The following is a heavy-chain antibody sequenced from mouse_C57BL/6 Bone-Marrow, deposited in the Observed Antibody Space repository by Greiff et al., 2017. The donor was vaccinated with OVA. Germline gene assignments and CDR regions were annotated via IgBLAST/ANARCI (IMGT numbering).Heavy chain of an antibody. V-gene: IGHV1-69*01. CDR2: IDPSDSYT. D-gene: IGHD1-1*01. J-gene: IGHJ1*03. Sequence: QVQLQQPGAELVMPGASVKLSCKASGYTFTSYWMHWVKQRPGQGLEWIGEIDPSDSYTNYNQKFKGKSTLTVDKSSSTAYMQLSSLTTKNSAVYYYARFHYCGSSYENWYFDVWGTGTTVTVSS. CDR1: GYTFTSYW. CDR3: ARFHYCGSSYENWYFDV.